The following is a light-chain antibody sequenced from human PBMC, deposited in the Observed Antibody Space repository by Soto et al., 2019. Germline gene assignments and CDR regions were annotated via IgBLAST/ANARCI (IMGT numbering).Light chain of an antibody. V-gene: IGLV3-21*04. CDR2: SDS. J-gene: IGLJ2*01. Sequence: SYELSQPPSLSVAPGKTAMISCEGDNIGDKSVHWYQQKPGQAPVLVIYSDSDRPSGIPERVSGSNSGNLATLTISRVEGGDEADYYCQVWDSRTDHVIFGGGTKVTVL. CDR3: QVWDSRTDHVI. CDR1: NIGDKS.